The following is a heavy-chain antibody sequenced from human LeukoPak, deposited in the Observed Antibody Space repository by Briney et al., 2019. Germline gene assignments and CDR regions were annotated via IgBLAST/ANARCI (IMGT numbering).Heavy chain of an antibody. Sequence: GGSLRLSCAASGFTFSSYWMHWVRQVPGKGLVWVSRINSDGSSTSYADSVKGRFTISRDNAKNTLYVQMNRLRAEDTAVYYCSTSSGHAFDIWGRGTMVTVSS. CDR2: INSDGSST. CDR1: GFTFSSYW. J-gene: IGHJ3*02. D-gene: IGHD2-2*01. V-gene: IGHV3-74*01. CDR3: STSSGHAFDI.